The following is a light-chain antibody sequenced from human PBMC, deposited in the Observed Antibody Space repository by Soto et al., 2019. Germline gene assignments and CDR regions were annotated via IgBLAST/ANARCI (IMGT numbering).Light chain of an antibody. CDR3: QQYNELPLT. CDR1: QSVRSH. Sequence: EIVMTQSPATLSVSPGERATLSCRASQSVRSHLAWYQQKPGQPPRLLIYGASTRATGIPVRFSGSGSGTEFTLTISSLRSEDFAVYYCQQYNELPLTFGGGTKVEIK. CDR2: GAS. V-gene: IGKV3-15*01. J-gene: IGKJ4*01.